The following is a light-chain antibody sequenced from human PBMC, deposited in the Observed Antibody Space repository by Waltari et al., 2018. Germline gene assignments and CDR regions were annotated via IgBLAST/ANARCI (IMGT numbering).Light chain of an antibody. Sequence: QSALTQPASVSGSPGQSITISCTGTNSDVGNYNLVSWYQQHPGKAPKLMIYEVSRRPSGVSNRVSGSKSGNTASLTISGLQAEDEASYYCSSYAGSSTVVFGGGTKLTVL. V-gene: IGLV2-23*02. CDR3: SSYAGSSTVV. J-gene: IGLJ2*01. CDR2: EVS. CDR1: NSDVGNYNL.